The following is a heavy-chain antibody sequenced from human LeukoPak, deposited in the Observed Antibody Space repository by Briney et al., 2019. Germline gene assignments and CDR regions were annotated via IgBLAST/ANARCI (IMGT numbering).Heavy chain of an antibody. Sequence: GGSLRLSCAASGFTFSSYAMSWVRQAPGEGLEWVSAISGSGGSTYYADSVKGRFTISRDNSKNTLYLQMNSLRAEDTAVYYCAKAPDLFTYYYYGMDVWGQGTTVTVSS. CDR2: ISGSGGST. CDR3: AKAPDLFTYYYYGMDV. V-gene: IGHV3-23*01. D-gene: IGHD3-9*01. J-gene: IGHJ6*02. CDR1: GFTFSSYA.